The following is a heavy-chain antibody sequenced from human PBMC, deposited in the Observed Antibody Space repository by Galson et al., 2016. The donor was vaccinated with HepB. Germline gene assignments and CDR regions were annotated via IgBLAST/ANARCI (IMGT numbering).Heavy chain of an antibody. CDR2: IYSGGST. CDR1: GFAVRSNY. Sequence: SLRLSCAVSGFAVRSNYMAWVRQAPGKGLEWVSLIYSGGSTYYADSVRGRFTISRDIFKNTLFLEMLSLRAEDTAVYYCARVQTFYDYIWGTSRPRYFDYWGQGTLVTVSS. D-gene: IGHD3-16*02. V-gene: IGHV3-53*01. CDR3: ARVQTFYDYIWGTSRPRYFDY. J-gene: IGHJ4*02.